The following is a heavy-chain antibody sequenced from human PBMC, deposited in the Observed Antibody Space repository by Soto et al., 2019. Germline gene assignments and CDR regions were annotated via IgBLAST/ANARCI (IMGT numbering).Heavy chain of an antibody. J-gene: IGHJ6*03. D-gene: IGHD3-3*01. CDR1: GGSFSGYY. CDR2: INHSGST. Sequence: SETLSLTCTVYGGSFSGYYWSWIRQPPGKGLEWIGEINHSGSTNYNPSLKSRVTISVGTSKNQFSLKLSSVTAADTAVYYCARAYFGVVPKDYYYYYMDVWGKGTTVTVSS. CDR3: ARAYFGVVPKDYYYYYMDV. V-gene: IGHV4-34*01.